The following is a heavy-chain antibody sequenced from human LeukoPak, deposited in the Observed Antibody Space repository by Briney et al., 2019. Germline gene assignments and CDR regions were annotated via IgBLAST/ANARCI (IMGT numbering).Heavy chain of an antibody. CDR1: GFTFSSSW. Sequence: GGSLRLSCAASGFTFSSSWIHWVRQAPGKGLEWVSAISNSGGRIYYTDSVKGRFTISRDNSRNTLYLQMNSLRAEDTAVYYCAKGMSATSGYLELDYWGQGTLVTVSS. V-gene: IGHV3-23*01. J-gene: IGHJ4*02. D-gene: IGHD3-22*01. CDR3: AKGMSATSGYLELDY. CDR2: ISNSGGRI.